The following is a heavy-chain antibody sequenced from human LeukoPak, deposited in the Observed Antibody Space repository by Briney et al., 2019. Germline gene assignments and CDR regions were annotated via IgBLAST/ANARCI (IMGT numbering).Heavy chain of an antibody. Sequence: GGSLRLSCAASGLTFSSYAMSWVRQAPGKGLEWVSAISGSGGSSFYADSVKGRFTITRDNSKNTLYLQMHSLRAEDSAVYYCAKAGIAVPATPEYCGQGTQVTVSS. CDR2: ISGSGGSS. CDR1: GLTFSSYA. J-gene: IGHJ4*02. D-gene: IGHD6-19*01. V-gene: IGHV3-23*01. CDR3: AKAGIAVPATPEY.